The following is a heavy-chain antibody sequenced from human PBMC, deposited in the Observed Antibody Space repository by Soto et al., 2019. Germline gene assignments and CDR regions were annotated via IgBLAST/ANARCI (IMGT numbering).Heavy chain of an antibody. Sequence: GGSLRLSCAASGFTFSSYAMSWVRQAPGKGLEWVSAISGSGGSTYYADSVKGRFTISRDNSKNTLYLQMNSLRAEDTAVYYCAKDSIYWKIGGWFDPWGQGTLVTVSS. CDR2: ISGSGGST. CDR1: GFTFSSYA. J-gene: IGHJ5*02. V-gene: IGHV3-23*01. D-gene: IGHD5-12*01. CDR3: AKDSIYWKIGGWFDP.